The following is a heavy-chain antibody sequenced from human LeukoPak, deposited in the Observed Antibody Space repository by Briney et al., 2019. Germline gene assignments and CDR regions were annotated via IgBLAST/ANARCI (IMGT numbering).Heavy chain of an antibody. CDR1: GFSLSSNH. Sequence: QPGGSLRPSCAASGFSLSSNHMSWVRQAPGKGLEWISVIFGGGSTSYAESVRGRFTISRDSSKNTLYLQLNSLRAGDTAIYYCASLGPGAVLYGMDVWGQGTTVTVSS. V-gene: IGHV3-53*01. CDR2: IFGGGST. J-gene: IGHJ6*02. D-gene: IGHD7-27*01. CDR3: ASLGPGAVLYGMDV.